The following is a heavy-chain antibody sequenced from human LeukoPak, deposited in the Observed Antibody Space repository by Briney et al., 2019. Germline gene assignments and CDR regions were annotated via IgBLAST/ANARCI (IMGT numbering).Heavy chain of an antibody. CDR2: MYYSGTT. D-gene: IGHD4-17*01. CDR1: GGFISSYY. V-gene: IGHV4-59*12. J-gene: IGHJ4*02. Sequence: SETLSLTCTVSGGFISSYYWSWIRQPPGKGLEWIGYMYYSGTTNYNPSLRSRVIISADTSKNQFSLKLSSVTAADTAVYYCAREREGPYGYLDYWGQGTLVTVSS. CDR3: AREREGPYGYLDY.